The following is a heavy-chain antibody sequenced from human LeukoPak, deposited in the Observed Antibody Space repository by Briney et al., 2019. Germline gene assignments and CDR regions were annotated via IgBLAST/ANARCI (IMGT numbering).Heavy chain of an antibody. CDR3: AKVPNSGSYYYFDY. D-gene: IGHD1-26*01. V-gene: IGHV3-23*01. Sequence: GGSLRLSCAASGFTFSSYAMSWVRQAPGKGLEWVSAIRGNGADTYYADSVKGRFTISRDKSKNTLYLQMNSLRAEDTAVYYCAKVPNSGSYYYFDYWGQGALVTVSS. CDR1: GFTFSSYA. CDR2: IRGNGADT. J-gene: IGHJ4*02.